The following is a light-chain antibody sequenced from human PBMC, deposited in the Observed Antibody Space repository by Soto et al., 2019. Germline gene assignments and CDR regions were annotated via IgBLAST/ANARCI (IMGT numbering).Light chain of an antibody. V-gene: IGKV3-15*01. J-gene: IGKJ1*01. CDR1: QSVSGH. CDR2: GAS. Sequence: EIVRSQSPATLSVSPGERVTLSCRASQSVSGHLAWYQQKPGQAPRLIISGASTRATGIPARFSGSGSGTEFTLTISSLRSEDFAVYYCHQYHYWWAFGQGTKVDIK. CDR3: HQYHYWWA.